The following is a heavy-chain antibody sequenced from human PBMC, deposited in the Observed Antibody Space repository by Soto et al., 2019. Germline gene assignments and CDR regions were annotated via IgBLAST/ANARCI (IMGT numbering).Heavy chain of an antibody. J-gene: IGHJ4*02. V-gene: IGHV4-4*02. Sequence: TSETLSLTCAVSGVSISETHWWSWVRRTPGRGLEWIGEIYYSGSTNYNPSLKSRVTMSEDKPKNQFSLELTSVTAADTAVYYCARVSVAGTFFDYSGQGTLVTVSS. CDR1: GVSISETHW. D-gene: IGHD6-19*01. CDR3: ARVSVAGTFFDY. CDR2: IYYSGST.